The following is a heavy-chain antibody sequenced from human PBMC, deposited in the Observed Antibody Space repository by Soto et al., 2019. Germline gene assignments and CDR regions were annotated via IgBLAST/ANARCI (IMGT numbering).Heavy chain of an antibody. Sequence: PGGSLRLSCAATGFTFSSHAMNWVRQAPGKGLEWVSVISFDGTNKYYAESVRGRYTISRDNSKNVLYLDMNSLRPDDTVIYYCARAHGPYYDSSYYGLARNYFDYWGQGALVTVSS. D-gene: IGHD3-22*01. CDR2: ISFDGTNK. CDR3: ARAHGPYYDSSYYGLARNYFDY. V-gene: IGHV3-30-3*01. J-gene: IGHJ4*02. CDR1: GFTFSSHA.